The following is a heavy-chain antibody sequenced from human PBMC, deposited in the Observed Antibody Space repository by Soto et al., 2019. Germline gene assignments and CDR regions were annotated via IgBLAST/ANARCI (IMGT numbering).Heavy chain of an antibody. V-gene: IGHV3-53*01. J-gene: IGHJ4*02. D-gene: IGHD3-22*01. CDR3: ARGIYYYDSSGYDY. CDR1: GFTVISNY. Sequence: WGSLRLSCAASGFTVISNYIIFFRHSPGKGLEWVSVIYSGGSTYYADSVKGRFTISRDNSKNTLYLQMNSLRAEDTAVYYCARGIYYYDSSGYDYWGQGTLVTVSS. CDR2: IYSGGST.